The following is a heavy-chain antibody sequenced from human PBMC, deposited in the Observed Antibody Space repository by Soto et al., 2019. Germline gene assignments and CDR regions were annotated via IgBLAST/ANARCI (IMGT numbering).Heavy chain of an antibody. CDR1: GFTFSNYA. D-gene: IGHD6-13*01. Sequence: GGSLRLSCAASGFTFSNYAMSWVRQAPGKGLEWVSGLTGSGGATYYADSVRGRLTISRDNSNNTLYLQMNSLRAEDTAVYYCAKEGSVTAALDYWGQGILVTVSS. CDR2: LTGSGGAT. CDR3: AKEGSVTAALDY. V-gene: IGHV3-23*01. J-gene: IGHJ4*02.